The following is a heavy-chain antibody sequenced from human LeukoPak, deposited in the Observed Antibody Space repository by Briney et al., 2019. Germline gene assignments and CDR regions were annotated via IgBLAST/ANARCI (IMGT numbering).Heavy chain of an antibody. D-gene: IGHD5-24*01. V-gene: IGHV3-30-3*01. Sequence: GGSLRLSCAASEFTFSSYAMHWVRQAPGKGLDWVSLISYDGSNQFYADSVKGRVTISRDNSKSTLYLQLNSLRAEDTAVYYCARGLGGYNPYFDYWGQGTLVTVSS. CDR3: ARGLGGYNPYFDY. CDR2: ISYDGSNQ. CDR1: EFTFSSYA. J-gene: IGHJ4*02.